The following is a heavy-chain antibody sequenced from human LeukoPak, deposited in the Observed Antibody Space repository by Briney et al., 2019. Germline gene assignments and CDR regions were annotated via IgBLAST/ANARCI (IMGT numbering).Heavy chain of an antibody. CDR2: ISGSGGST. J-gene: IGHJ3*02. D-gene: IGHD3-22*01. Sequence: PGGSLRLSCAASGFSFSSYTMNWVRQAPGKGLEWVSAISGSGGSTYYADSVKGRFTISRDNSKNTLYLQMNSLRAEDTAVYYCAKDHLYYYDSSGYYYDAFDIWGQGTMVTVSS. CDR1: GFSFSSYT. V-gene: IGHV3-23*01. CDR3: AKDHLYYYDSSGYYYDAFDI.